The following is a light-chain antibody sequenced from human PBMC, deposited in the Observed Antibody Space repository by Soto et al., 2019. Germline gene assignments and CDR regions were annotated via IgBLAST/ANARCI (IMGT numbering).Light chain of an antibody. CDR3: LSYTSSGTYV. CDR1: SSDVGNYKY. CDR2: EVS. V-gene: IGLV2-14*01. Sequence: QSALTQPASVSGSPGQSITISCTGTSSDVGNYKYVSWYQQHPGKAPKLIIYEVSNRPSGVSDRFSGSKSGNTASLTISGIQAEDETDYYCLSYTSSGTYVFGTGTKLTVL. J-gene: IGLJ1*01.